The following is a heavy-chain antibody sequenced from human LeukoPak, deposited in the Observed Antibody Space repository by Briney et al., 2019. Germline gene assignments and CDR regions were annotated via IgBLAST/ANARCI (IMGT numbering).Heavy chain of an antibody. D-gene: IGHD3-22*01. CDR1: GGSFSGYY. CDR3: AKSNGYGLIDI. J-gene: IGHJ3*02. CDR2: INHSGST. V-gene: IGHV4-34*01. Sequence: SSETLSLTCAVYGGSFSGYYWSWIRQPSGKGLEWIGEINHSGSTNYNPSLKSRVTVSVDTSKNQFSLKLSSVTAADTAVYYCAKSNGYGLIDIWGQGTMVTVSS.